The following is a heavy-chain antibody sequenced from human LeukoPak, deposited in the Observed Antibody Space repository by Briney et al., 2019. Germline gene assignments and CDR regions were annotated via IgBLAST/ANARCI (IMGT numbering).Heavy chain of an antibody. J-gene: IGHJ4*02. Sequence: PSETLSLTCTVSGGSISSYYWSWIRQPPGRGLEWIGYIYYSGSTNYNPSLKSRVTISVDTSKIQFSLKLSSVTAADTAVYYCARVEQLVLGLGFDYWGQGTLVTVSS. D-gene: IGHD6-13*01. V-gene: IGHV4-59*01. CDR2: IYYSGST. CDR1: GGSISSYY. CDR3: ARVEQLVLGLGFDY.